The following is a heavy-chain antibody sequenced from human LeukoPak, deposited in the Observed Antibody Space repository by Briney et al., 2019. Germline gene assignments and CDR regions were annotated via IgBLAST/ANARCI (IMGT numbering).Heavy chain of an antibody. CDR1: DDSIRNYY. V-gene: IGHV4-59*01. CDR2: IHNNGDT. D-gene: IGHD3-22*01. J-gene: IGHJ4*02. CDR3: GRWGYFDSGNYFVVDY. Sequence: SETLPLTCTVSDDSIRNYYWNWIRQAPGKALEWIGHIHNNGDTAYNFSLKSRVTISMDTSKNQFSLKLSSVTAADTAVYYCGRWGYFDSGNYFVVDYWGQGTVVTVSS.